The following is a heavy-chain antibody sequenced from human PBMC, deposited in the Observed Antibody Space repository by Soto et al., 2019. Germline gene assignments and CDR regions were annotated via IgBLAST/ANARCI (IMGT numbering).Heavy chain of an antibody. Sequence: GESLKISCKVSGYSFPSDWLSWMCQMPGKGLEWMGRIDPSYSYTNYSPSFQGHVTISADKSISTAYLQWSSLKASDTVMYYCARRDYYYGMDVWGQGTTVTAP. J-gene: IGHJ6*02. V-gene: IGHV5-10-1*01. CDR2: IDPSYSYT. CDR1: GYSFPSDW. CDR3: ARRDYYYGMDV.